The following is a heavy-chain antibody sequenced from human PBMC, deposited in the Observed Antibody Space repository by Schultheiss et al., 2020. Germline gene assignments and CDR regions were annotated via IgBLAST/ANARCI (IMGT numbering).Heavy chain of an antibody. J-gene: IGHJ4*02. CDR2: ISYDGSNK. V-gene: IGHV3-33*05. Sequence: GESLKISCVASGFTFSSYGMHWVRQAPGKGLEWVAVISYDGSNKYYADSVKGRFTISRDNSKNTLYLQMNSLRAEDTAVYYCANNNWNDMHYFNHWGQGTLLTVSS. D-gene: IGHD1-1*01. CDR3: ANNNWNDMHYFNH. CDR1: GFTFSSYG.